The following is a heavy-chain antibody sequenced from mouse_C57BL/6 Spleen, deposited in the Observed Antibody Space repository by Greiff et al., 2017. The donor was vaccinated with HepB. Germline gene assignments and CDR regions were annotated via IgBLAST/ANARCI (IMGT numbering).Heavy chain of an antibody. V-gene: IGHV5-4*01. J-gene: IGHJ1*03. D-gene: IGHD2-12*01. CDR2: ISDGGSYT. CDR1: GFTFSSYA. Sequence: DVQLVESGGGLVKPGGSLKLSCAASGFTFSSYAMSWVRQTPEKRLEWVATISDGGSYTYYPDNVKGRFTISRDNAKNKLYLQMSHLTSEDTAMYYCARDRDYSPWYFDVWGTGTTVTVSS. CDR3: ARDRDYSPWYFDV.